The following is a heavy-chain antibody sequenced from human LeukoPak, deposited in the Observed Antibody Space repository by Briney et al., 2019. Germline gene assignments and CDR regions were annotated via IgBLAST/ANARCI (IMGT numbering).Heavy chain of an antibody. CDR2: ISYDGSNK. D-gene: IGHD2-15*01. J-gene: IGHJ4*02. Sequence: GGSLRLSCAASGFTFSSYGMHWVRQAPGKGLEWVAVISYDGSNKYYADSVKGRFTISRDNSKNTLYVQMSSLRAEDTAVYSCCVQRGGVVYWGQGTLVTVSS. V-gene: IGHV3-30*03. CDR3: CVQRGGVVY. CDR1: GFTFSSYG.